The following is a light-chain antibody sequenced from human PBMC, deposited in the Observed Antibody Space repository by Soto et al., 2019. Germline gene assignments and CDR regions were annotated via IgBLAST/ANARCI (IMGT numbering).Light chain of an antibody. CDR2: EVS. Sequence: SALAQPPSASGSPGQSVTISCTGSSSDVGAYNYVSWYQQHPGKAPKVMIYEVSKRPSGVPDRFSGSKSGNTAYLTISGLQVEDEAEYFCFSFTTTSTHVFGTGTKVTVL. V-gene: IGLV2-8*01. J-gene: IGLJ1*01. CDR3: FSFTTTSTHV. CDR1: SSDVGAYNY.